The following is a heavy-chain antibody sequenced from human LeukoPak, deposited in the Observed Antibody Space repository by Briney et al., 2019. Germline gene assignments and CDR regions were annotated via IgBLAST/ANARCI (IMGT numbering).Heavy chain of an antibody. J-gene: IGHJ4*02. Sequence: SETLSLTCTVSGGSISSSSYYWGWIRQPPGKGLEWIGSIYYSGSTYYNPSLKSRVTISVDTSKNQFSLKLSSVTAADTAVYYCARGRVLVSSWWETRNEFDYWGQGTLVTVSS. V-gene: IGHV4-39*01. CDR3: ARGRVLVSSWWETRNEFDY. CDR2: IYYSGST. CDR1: GGSISSSSYY. D-gene: IGHD6-13*01.